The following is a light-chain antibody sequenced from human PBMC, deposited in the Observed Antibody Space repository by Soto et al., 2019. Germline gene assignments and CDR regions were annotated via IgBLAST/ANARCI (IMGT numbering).Light chain of an antibody. CDR3: HQFDSSLT. J-gene: IGKJ1*01. Sequence: EIVLTQSPGTLSLSPGDRATLSCRASQSVSTSFLAWYQQTPGQAPRLLIYGTSSRATGIPGRFSGSGSGTDFTLTISRLEPEDFAVYYCHQFDSSLTFGQGTTVEIK. V-gene: IGKV3-20*01. CDR2: GTS. CDR1: QSVSTSF.